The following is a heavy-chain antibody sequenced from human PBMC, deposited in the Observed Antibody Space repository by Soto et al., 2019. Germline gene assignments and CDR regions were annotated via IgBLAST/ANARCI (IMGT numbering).Heavy chain of an antibody. Sequence: TSETLSLTCTLSGGSNSSYYWCWIRQPPGKGLARIGYIYYSRSTNYNPSLKSRVTISVDTSKNQFSLKLSSVTAADTAVYYCARERDGGDYDFWSGYYNHNWFDPWGQGTLVTVSS. CDR3: ARERDGGDYDFWSGYYNHNWFDP. CDR1: GGSNSSYY. D-gene: IGHD3-3*01. V-gene: IGHV4-59*01. J-gene: IGHJ5*02. CDR2: IYYSRST.